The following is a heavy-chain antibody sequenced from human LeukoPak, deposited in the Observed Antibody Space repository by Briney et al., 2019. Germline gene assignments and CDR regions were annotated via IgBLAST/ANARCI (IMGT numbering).Heavy chain of an antibody. CDR1: GYSISSGYY. Sequence: SETLSLTCTVSGYSISSGYYWGWIRQPPGKGLEWIGSIYHSGSTYYNPSPKSRVTISVDTSKNQFSLKLSSVTAADTAVYYCARADYSSTWSHDYYYMDVWGKGTTVTVSS. CDR3: ARADYSSTWSHDYYYMDV. CDR2: IYHSGST. V-gene: IGHV4-38-2*02. J-gene: IGHJ6*03. D-gene: IGHD6-13*01.